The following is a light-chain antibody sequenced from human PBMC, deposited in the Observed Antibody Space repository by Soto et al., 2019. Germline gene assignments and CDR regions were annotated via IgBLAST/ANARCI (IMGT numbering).Light chain of an antibody. J-gene: IGKJ2*01. CDR3: QQYNNWPRGYA. CDR1: QSVSSN. CDR2: GAS. V-gene: IGKV3-15*01. Sequence: EIVMTQSPATLSVSPGERATLSCRASQSVSSNVAWYQQKPGQAPRLLIYGASTRATGIPARFSGSGSGTEFTLTISSLQSEDFAVYYCQQYNNWPRGYAFGQGTKLAIK.